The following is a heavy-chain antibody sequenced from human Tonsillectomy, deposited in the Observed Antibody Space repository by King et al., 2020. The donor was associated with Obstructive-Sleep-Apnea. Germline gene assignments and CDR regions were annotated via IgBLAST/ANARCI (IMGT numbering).Heavy chain of an antibody. CDR3: GRDAMSAVVNVSNGLDV. CDR2: IYYSGSA. CDR1: AGSISSGDYY. V-gene: IGHV4-30-4*01. Sequence: QLQESGPGLVKPSQTLSLTCTVSAGSISSGDYYWSWIRQPPGKGLEWIGYIYYSGSAYYNPSLKSRVTISIDTSKNQFSLRLSSVTAADTAVYYCGRDAMSAVVNVSNGLDVWGQGTTVTVSS. J-gene: IGHJ6*02. D-gene: IGHD4-23*01.